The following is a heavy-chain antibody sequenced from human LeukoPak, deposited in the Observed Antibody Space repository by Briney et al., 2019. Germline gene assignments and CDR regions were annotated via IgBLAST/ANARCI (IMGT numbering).Heavy chain of an antibody. Sequence: SETLSLTCTVSGGSINSYYWSWIRQPPGKGLEWIGYLYYSGSTNYNPSLKSRVTISVDTSKNQFSLKLSSVTAADTAVYYCASGIADDAFDIWGQGTMVTVSS. J-gene: IGHJ3*02. CDR1: GGSINSYY. D-gene: IGHD6-13*01. CDR3: ASGIADDAFDI. CDR2: LYYSGST. V-gene: IGHV4-59*01.